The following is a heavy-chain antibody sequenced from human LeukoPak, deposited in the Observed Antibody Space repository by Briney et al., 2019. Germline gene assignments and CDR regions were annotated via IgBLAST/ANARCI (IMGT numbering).Heavy chain of an antibody. J-gene: IGHJ5*02. Sequence: PSETLSLTCTVSGGSISSYYWSWIRRPPGKGLEWIGYIYYSGSTNYNPSLKSRVTISVDTSKNQFSLKLESVTASDTAVYYCARDWGPWRNWFDPWGQGILVTVSS. CDR1: GGSISSYY. V-gene: IGHV4-59*12. CDR2: IYYSGST. D-gene: IGHD3-16*01. CDR3: ARDWGPWRNWFDP.